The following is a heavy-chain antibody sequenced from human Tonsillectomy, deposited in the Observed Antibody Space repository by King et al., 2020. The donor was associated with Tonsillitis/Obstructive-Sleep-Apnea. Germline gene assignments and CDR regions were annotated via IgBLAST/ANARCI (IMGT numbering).Heavy chain of an antibody. CDR3: ARADVPAVIDY. CDR2: IYSGGST. D-gene: IGHD2-2*01. CDR1: GFTVSNHY. V-gene: IGHV3-53*01. J-gene: IGHJ4*02. Sequence: EVQLVESGGGFIQPGGSLRLSCSASGFTVSNHYMNWVRQAPGKGLEWVSVIYSGGSTYYADSVKGRFTVSRDTSKNTVYLQMNSLRVEDTAVYFCARADVPAVIDYWGQGSLVTVSS.